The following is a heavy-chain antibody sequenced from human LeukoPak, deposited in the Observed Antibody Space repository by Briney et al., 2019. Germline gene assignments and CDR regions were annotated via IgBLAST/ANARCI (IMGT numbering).Heavy chain of an antibody. CDR2: ISSSSSYI. CDR3: ASPRGGDYYFDY. V-gene: IGHV3-21*04. Sequence: GGSLRLSCAASGFTFSSYSMNWVRQAPGKGLEWVSSISSSSSYIYYADSVKGRFTISRDNAKNSLYLQMNSLRAEDTAVYYCASPRGGDYYFDYWGQGTLVTVSS. J-gene: IGHJ4*02. D-gene: IGHD2-21*02. CDR1: GFTFSSYS.